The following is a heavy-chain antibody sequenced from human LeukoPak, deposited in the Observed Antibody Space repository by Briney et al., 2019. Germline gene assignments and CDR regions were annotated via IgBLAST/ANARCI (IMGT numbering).Heavy chain of an antibody. CDR2: IYYSGST. Sequence: SETLSLTCTASGGSISSYYWSWIRQPPGKGLEWIGSIYYSGSTNYNPSLKSRVTISVDTSKNQFSLKLSSVTAADTAVYYCARSLCGGDCYLGYWGQGTLVTVSS. D-gene: IGHD2-21*02. V-gene: IGHV4-59*01. J-gene: IGHJ4*02. CDR3: ARSLCGGDCYLGY. CDR1: GGSISSYY.